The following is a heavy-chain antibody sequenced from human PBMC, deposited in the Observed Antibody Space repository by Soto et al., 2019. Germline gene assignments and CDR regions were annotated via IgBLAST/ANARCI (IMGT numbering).Heavy chain of an antibody. CDR2: IYPGDSDT. D-gene: IGHD6-19*01. J-gene: IGHJ4*02. CDR3: GRQGDSSGLIDY. V-gene: IGHV5-51*01. Sequence: PGESLKISCKGSGYTFSKSWIGWVRQMPGKGLEWMGIIYPGDSDTRYSPSFQGQVTISADKSINTAFLQWRGLEASDTAMYYCGRQGDSSGLIDYWGQGIQVTVSS. CDR1: GYTFSKSW.